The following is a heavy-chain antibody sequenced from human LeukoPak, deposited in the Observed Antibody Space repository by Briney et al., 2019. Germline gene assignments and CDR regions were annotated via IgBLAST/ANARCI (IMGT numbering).Heavy chain of an antibody. CDR3: AKDRSCINDVCHGDFDY. CDR1: GFIFSIYA. CDR2: ISGRGGST. Sequence: GGSQRLPCVASGFIFSIYAVSGVRHARGGGRVGVTTISGRGGSTYYTDSVEGLHTLSRDIYKNTVYLHMHSVSAEHRPVYLCAKDRSCINDVCHGDFDYWGQGTLVTVSS. D-gene: IGHD2-8*01. J-gene: IGHJ4*02. V-gene: IGHV3-23*01.